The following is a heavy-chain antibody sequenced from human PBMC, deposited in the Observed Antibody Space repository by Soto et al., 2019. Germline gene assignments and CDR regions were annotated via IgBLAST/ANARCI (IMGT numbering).Heavy chain of an antibody. CDR3: ARDFEY. V-gene: IGHV3-74*01. CDR1: GFTFSTFW. Sequence: EVQLEESGGGLVQPGGSLRLSCEASGFTFSTFWMHWVRQAPGKGLVWVSRINSDGSSTYYADSVKGRVTISRDNAKNTLYLQVNSLRPEDTAVYYCARDFEYWGQGTLVTVSA. J-gene: IGHJ4*02. CDR2: INSDGSST.